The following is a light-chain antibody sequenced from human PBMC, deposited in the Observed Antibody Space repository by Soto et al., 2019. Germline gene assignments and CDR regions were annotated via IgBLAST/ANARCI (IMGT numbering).Light chain of an antibody. J-gene: IGLJ1*01. CDR3: SSYTSSSTPYV. CDR2: DVT. CDR1: SSDIGAYDY. Sequence: QSVLTQPASVSGSPGQSITISCTGSSSDIGAYDYVSWYQQRPVKAPKLMIFDVTNRPSGVSDRFSGSKSGNTASLTISGLHTEDEADYYCSSYTSSSTPYVFGTGTKVTVL. V-gene: IGLV2-14*01.